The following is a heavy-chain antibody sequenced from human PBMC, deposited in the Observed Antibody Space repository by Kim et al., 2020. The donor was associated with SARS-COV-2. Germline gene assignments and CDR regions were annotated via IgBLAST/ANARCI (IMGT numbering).Heavy chain of an antibody. V-gene: IGHV3-30*18. Sequence: GGSLRLSCAASGFTFSSYGMHWVRQAPGKGLEWVAVISYDGSNKYYADSVKGRFTISRDKSKNTLYLQMNSLRAEDTAVYYCAKDGAAGTRGGMDVWGQGTTVTVSS. D-gene: IGHD6-13*01. CDR3: AKDGAAGTRGGMDV. CDR1: GFTFSSYG. CDR2: ISYDGSNK. J-gene: IGHJ6*02.